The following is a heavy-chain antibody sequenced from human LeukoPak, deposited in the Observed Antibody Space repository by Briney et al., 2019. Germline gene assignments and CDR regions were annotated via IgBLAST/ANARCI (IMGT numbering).Heavy chain of an antibody. CDR1: GFTFSSYA. Sequence: PGGSLRLSCAASGFTFSSYAMHWVRQAPGKGLEWVAVISYDGSNKYYADSVKGRFTISRDNSKNTPYLQMNSLRAEDAAVYYCARGDSSGYYYYYYGMDVWGQGTTVTVSS. V-gene: IGHV3-30*01. J-gene: IGHJ6*02. D-gene: IGHD3-22*01. CDR2: ISYDGSNK. CDR3: ARGDSSGYYYYYYGMDV.